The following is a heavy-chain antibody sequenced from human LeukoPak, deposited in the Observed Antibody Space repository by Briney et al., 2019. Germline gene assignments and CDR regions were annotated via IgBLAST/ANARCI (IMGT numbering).Heavy chain of an antibody. CDR1: GGSISSHY. D-gene: IGHD3-10*01. V-gene: IGHV4-59*11. Sequence: SETLSLTCTVSGGSISSHYWSWIRQPPGKGLEWIGYIYYGGSTNYNPSLKSRVTISVDTSKNQFSLKLSSVTAADTAVYYCAGMVRGADNWGQGTLVTVSS. CDR3: AGMVRGADN. J-gene: IGHJ4*02. CDR2: IYYGGST.